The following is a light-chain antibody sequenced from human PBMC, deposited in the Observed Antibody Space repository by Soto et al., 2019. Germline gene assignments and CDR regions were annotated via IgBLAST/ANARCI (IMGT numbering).Light chain of an antibody. Sequence: QSVLTQSPSASASLGASVKLTCTLSSGHSNYAIAWHQQQPEKGPRFLMKLTSDGSHTKGDGIPDRCSGSSSGAERYLTSSSHQSDDEADYDCQTWDTGVVFGGVTKLTVL. CDR1: SGHSNYA. J-gene: IGLJ2*01. CDR3: QTWDTGVV. CDR2: LTSDGSH. V-gene: IGLV4-69*01.